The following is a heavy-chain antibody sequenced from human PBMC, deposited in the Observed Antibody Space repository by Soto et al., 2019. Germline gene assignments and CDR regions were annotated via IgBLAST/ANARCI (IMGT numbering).Heavy chain of an antibody. J-gene: IGHJ4*02. D-gene: IGHD1-26*01. CDR2: IYYSGST. CDR1: GGSISNGGYY. V-gene: IGHV4-31*03. CDR3: ATKIVGATTVPFDY. Sequence: SETLSLTCTVSGGSISNGGYYWSWIRQHPGKGLEWIGYIYYSGSTYYNPSLKSRVTISVDTSKNQFSLKLSSVTAADTAVYYCATKIVGATTVPFDYWGQGTLVTVSS.